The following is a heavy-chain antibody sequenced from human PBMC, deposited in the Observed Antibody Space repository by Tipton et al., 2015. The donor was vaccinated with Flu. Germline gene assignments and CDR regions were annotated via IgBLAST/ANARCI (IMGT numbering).Heavy chain of an antibody. CDR2: IYHRGNT. V-gene: IGHV4-38-2*02. CDR1: GDSIGSDYY. CDR3: GRVPLWFGELPSYGMDV. D-gene: IGHD3-10*01. Sequence: TLSLTCSLSGDSIGSDYYWAWIRQAPGKGLEWIGNIYHRGNTYHNPSLKSRVTISVDTSKNQFSLKLTSVTAADTAVYYCGRVPLWFGELPSYGMDVWGQGTTVTVSS. J-gene: IGHJ6*02.